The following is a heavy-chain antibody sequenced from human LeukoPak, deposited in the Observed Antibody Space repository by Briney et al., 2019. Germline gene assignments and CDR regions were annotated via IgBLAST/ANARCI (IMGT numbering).Heavy chain of an antibody. Sequence: GGSLRLSSTASGFTFRKYQMSWVPQAPGKGLEWVANIKEDGSDKYYVDSVKGRFTISRDNAKNSLYLQMNSLRAEDTAVYYCAREGYGDSRGYFDYWGQGTLVTVSS. CDR1: GFTFRKYQ. D-gene: IGHD4-17*01. V-gene: IGHV3-7*01. J-gene: IGHJ4*02. CDR3: AREGYGDSRGYFDY. CDR2: IKEDGSDK.